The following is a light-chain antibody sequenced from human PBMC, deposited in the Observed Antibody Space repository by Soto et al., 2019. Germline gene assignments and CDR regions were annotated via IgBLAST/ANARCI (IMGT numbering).Light chain of an antibody. CDR1: SSNIGAGYD. CDR3: QSYDSSLSGSV. Sequence: QSVLTQPPSXXGXXXXXXXISCTGSSSNIGAGYDVHWYQQLPRTAPKLLIYGNSNRPSGVPDRFSGSKSGTSASLAITGLQAEDEADYYCQSYDSSLSGSVFGGGTKLTVL. V-gene: IGLV1-40*01. CDR2: GNS. J-gene: IGLJ3*02.